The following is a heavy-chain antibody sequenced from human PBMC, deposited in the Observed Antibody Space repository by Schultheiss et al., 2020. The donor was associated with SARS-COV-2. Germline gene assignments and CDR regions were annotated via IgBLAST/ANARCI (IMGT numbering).Heavy chain of an antibody. J-gene: IGHJ3*02. Sequence: SETLSLTCAVYGGSFSGYYWSWIRQPPGKGLEWIGRIYTSGSTNYNPSLKSRVTMSVDTSKNQFSLKLSSVTAADTAVYYCASRSTAMVRDDAFDIWGQGTMVTVSS. V-gene: IGHV4-59*10. CDR1: GGSFSGYY. CDR2: IYTSGST. CDR3: ASRSTAMVRDDAFDI. D-gene: IGHD5-18*01.